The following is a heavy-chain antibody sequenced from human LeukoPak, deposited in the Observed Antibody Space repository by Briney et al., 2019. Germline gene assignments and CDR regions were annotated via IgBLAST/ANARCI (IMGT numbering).Heavy chain of an antibody. Sequence: GGSLRLSCAASGFTFSSYAVSWVHQAPGKGLEWVSSISSSGDSTYYADSVKGRFTISRDNSKNTLYLQMNSLRAEDTAVYYCAKDRNYYDSSAYYDYWGQGTLVTVSS. D-gene: IGHD3-22*01. CDR1: GFTFSSYA. V-gene: IGHV3-23*01. J-gene: IGHJ4*02. CDR3: AKDRNYYDSSAYYDY. CDR2: ISSSGDST.